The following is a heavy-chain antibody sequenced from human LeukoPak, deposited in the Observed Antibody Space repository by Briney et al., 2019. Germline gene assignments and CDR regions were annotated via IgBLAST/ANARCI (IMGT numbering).Heavy chain of an antibody. CDR2: MNPNSGNT. CDR3: ARLGDYDFWSGYLTDYGMDV. J-gene: IGHJ6*02. CDR1: GYTFTSYD. V-gene: IGHV1-8*01. D-gene: IGHD3-3*01. Sequence: GASVKVSCKASGYTFTSYDINWVRQATGQGLEWMGWMNPNSGNTGYAQKFQGRVTMTRNTSISTAYMELSSLRAEDTAVYYCARLGDYDFWSGYLTDYGMDVWGQGTTVTVSS.